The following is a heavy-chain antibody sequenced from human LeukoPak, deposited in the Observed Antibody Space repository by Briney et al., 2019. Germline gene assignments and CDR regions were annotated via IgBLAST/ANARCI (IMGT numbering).Heavy chain of an antibody. CDR1: GGSINSSSSYY. V-gene: IGHV4-39*07. Sequence: KTSETLSLTCTVSGGSINSSSSYYWGWIRQPPGKGLEWIGSIYYSGSTYYHPSLKSRVTISVDTSKNQFSLKLSSVTAADTAVYYCAREGWDYYYYMDVWGKGTTVTISS. CDR3: AREGWDYYYYMDV. CDR2: IYYSGST. D-gene: IGHD1-26*01. J-gene: IGHJ6*03.